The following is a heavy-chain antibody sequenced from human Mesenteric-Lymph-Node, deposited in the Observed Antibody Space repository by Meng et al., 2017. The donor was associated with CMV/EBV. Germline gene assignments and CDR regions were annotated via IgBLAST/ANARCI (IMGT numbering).Heavy chain of an antibody. CDR2: ISWNGDNM. Sequence: SLKISCAASGFTFHDSAMHWVRQAPGKGLEWVSGISWNGDNMAYADSVRGRFTISRDNSKNTLYLQMNSLRAEDTAVYYCARSRYCSSTSCYRDNFDYWGQGTLVTVSS. J-gene: IGHJ4*02. D-gene: IGHD2-2*01. CDR3: ARSRYCSSTSCYRDNFDY. CDR1: GFTFHDSA. V-gene: IGHV3-9*01.